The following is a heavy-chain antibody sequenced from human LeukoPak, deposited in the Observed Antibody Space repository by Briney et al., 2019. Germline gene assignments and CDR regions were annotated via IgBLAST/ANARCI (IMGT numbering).Heavy chain of an antibody. Sequence: SETLSLTCAVYGGSFSGYYWSWIRQPPGKGLEWIGEINHSGSTNYNPSLKSRVTISVDTSKNQFSLKLSCVTAADTAVYYCASNDYGDYGAFDIWGQGTMVTVSS. V-gene: IGHV4-34*01. CDR2: INHSGST. CDR3: ASNDYGDYGAFDI. D-gene: IGHD4-17*01. J-gene: IGHJ3*02. CDR1: GGSFSGYY.